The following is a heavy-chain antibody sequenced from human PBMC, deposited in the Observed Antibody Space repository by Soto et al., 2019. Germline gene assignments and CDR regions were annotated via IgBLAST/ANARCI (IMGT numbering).Heavy chain of an antibody. V-gene: IGHV3-72*01. CDR3: ARVRRVGAPWYYFDY. J-gene: IGHJ4*02. Sequence: EVQLVEPGGGLVQPGGSLRLSCAASGFTFSDHYMDWVRQAPGKGLEWVGRTRNKANSYTTEYAASVKGRFTISRDDSKNSLYLQMNSLKTEDTAVYYCARVRRVGAPWYYFDYWGQGTLVTVSS. CDR2: TRNKANSYTT. CDR1: GFTFSDHY. D-gene: IGHD1-26*01.